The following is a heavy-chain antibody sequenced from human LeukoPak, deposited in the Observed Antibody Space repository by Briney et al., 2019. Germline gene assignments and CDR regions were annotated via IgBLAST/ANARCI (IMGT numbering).Heavy chain of an antibody. CDR1: GGTFSSYA. V-gene: IGHV1-69*13. D-gene: IGHD2-2*01. J-gene: IGHJ3*02. CDR2: IIPIFGTA. CDR3: ARYCSSTSCQLDAFDI. Sequence: SVKVSCKASGGTFSSYAISWVRQAPGQGLEWMGGIIPIFGTANYAQKIQGRVTITADESTSTAYMELSSLRSEDTAVYYCARYCSSTSCQLDAFDIWGQGTMVTVSS.